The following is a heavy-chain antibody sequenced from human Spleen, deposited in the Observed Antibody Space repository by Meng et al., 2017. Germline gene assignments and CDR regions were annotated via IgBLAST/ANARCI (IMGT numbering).Heavy chain of an antibody. Sequence: GESLKISCAASGFIFSNYWMSWVRQAPGKGLEWVANINQDGSVKSFVGSVRGRFTISRDNAKNSLYLQMNSLRADDTALYYCETSSAAAGNDWGQGTLVTVSS. CDR2: INQDGSVK. CDR3: ETSSAAAGND. J-gene: IGHJ4*02. CDR1: GFIFSNYW. D-gene: IGHD6-13*01. V-gene: IGHV3-7*01.